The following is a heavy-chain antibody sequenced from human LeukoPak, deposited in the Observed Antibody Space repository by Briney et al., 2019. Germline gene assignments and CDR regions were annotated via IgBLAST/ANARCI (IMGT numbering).Heavy chain of an antibody. V-gene: IGHV3-9*01. CDR2: ISWNSGSL. CDR1: GFTFDDYA. D-gene: IGHD3-10*01. Sequence: GGSLRLSCAASGFTFDDYAMHWVRHTPGKGLEWISGISWNSGSLGYADSVKGRFTISRDNAKNSLYLQMNSLRAEDTAFYYCAKDGYYASGSYSPYYFDYWGQGALVTVSS. J-gene: IGHJ4*02. CDR3: AKDGYYASGSYSPYYFDY.